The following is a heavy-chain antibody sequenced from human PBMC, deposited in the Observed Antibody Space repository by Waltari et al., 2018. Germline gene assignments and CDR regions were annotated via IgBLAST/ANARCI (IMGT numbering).Heavy chain of an antibody. CDR3: VRAPDSSGYPSFWFDP. D-gene: IGHD3-22*01. Sequence: QVQLVESGGGVVQPGRSLRLSCAASGFTFSSYGMHWVRQAPGKGLEWVAVIWYDVSNKYYADSVKGRFTISRDNSKNTLYLQMNSLRAEDTAVYYCVRAPDSSGYPSFWFDPWGQGTLVTVSS. V-gene: IGHV3-33*01. CDR2: IWYDVSNK. CDR1: GFTFSSYG. J-gene: IGHJ5*02.